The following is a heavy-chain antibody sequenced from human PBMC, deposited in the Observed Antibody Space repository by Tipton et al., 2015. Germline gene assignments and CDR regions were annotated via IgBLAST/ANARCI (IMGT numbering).Heavy chain of an antibody. J-gene: IGHJ5*02. CDR3: ARDELDVGYCSGGSCRRVWFDP. D-gene: IGHD2-15*01. CDR1: GFTFSNYY. Sequence: SLRLSCAASGFTFSNYYMSWIRQAPGKGLEWLSYIDSSGRTIYYTDSVKGRFTISRDNSKNSLYLQMNGLRADDTAVYYCARDELDVGYCSGGSCRRVWFDPWGQGTLVTVSS. CDR2: IDSSGRTI. V-gene: IGHV3-11*01.